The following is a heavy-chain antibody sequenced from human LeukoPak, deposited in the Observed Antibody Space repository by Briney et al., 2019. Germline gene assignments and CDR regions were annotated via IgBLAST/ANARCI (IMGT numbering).Heavy chain of an antibody. Sequence: GGTLRLSCAASGCSFSNSWMSWVRQAPGKGLEWVATINPDGSAQYYAASVKGRFTISRDNAKQSLFLQINSLRAEDTAVYYCARDFGTIEVVTAIVDWGQGTLVTVSS. D-gene: IGHD2-21*02. J-gene: IGHJ4*02. CDR3: ARDFGTIEVVTAIVD. CDR1: GCSFSNSW. CDR2: INPDGSAQ. V-gene: IGHV3-7*01.